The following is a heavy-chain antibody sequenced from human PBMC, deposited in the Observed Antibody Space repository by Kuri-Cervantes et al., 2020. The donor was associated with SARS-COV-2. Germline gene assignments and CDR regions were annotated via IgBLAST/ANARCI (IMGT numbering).Heavy chain of an antibody. Sequence: ASVKVSCKASGYTFTTYYIHRVRQAPGQGLEWMGIINPSGGGTSYAQKFQGRVAVTRDTPTSTVYMELSSLRSEDTAVYYCARDPTTVTTGIGMDVWGQGTTVTVSS. J-gene: IGHJ6*02. D-gene: IGHD4-17*01. CDR2: INPSGGGT. CDR3: ARDPTTVTTGIGMDV. V-gene: IGHV1-46*01. CDR1: GYTFTTYY.